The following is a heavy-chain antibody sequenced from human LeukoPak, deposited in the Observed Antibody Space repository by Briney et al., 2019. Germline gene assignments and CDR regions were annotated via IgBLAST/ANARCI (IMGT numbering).Heavy chain of an antibody. D-gene: IGHD3-22*01. CDR3: ARDGTYDSSGYYYYYGMDV. V-gene: IGHV1-69*04. J-gene: IGHJ6*02. Sequence: SVKVSCKASGGTFSSYAISWVRQAPGQGLEWMGRIIPILGIANYAQKFQGRVTITADKSTSTAYMELSSLRSEDTAVYYCARDGTYDSSGYYYYYGMDVWGQGTTVTVSS. CDR1: GGTFSSYA. CDR2: IIPILGIA.